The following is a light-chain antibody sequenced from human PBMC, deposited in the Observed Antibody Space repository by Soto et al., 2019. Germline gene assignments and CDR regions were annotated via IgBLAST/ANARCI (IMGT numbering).Light chain of an antibody. Sequence: DVQMTQSPSYLSASVGDRVTITCRASQPISNYLNWYQQKAGEAPKVLIFGASSLQSGVPSKFSGSGYGTDFTLIINNLHPHDFATYYCQQTHAVPLTFGQGKRL. CDR2: GAS. CDR3: QQTHAVPLT. J-gene: IGKJ5*01. CDR1: QPISNY. V-gene: IGKV1-39*01.